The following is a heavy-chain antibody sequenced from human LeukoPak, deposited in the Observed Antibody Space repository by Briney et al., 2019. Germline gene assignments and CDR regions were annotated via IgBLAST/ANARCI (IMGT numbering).Heavy chain of an antibody. V-gene: IGHV3-23*01. Sequence: GGSLRLSCAASGFTFSSYAMSWVRQAPGKGLEWVSATCGGGVITYYADSVRGGFTLSRDNSKNTLYMQMNSLRAEDTAVYYCAKDHSYGYTEYYFDYWGQGTLVTVSS. CDR3: AKDHSYGYTEYYFDY. D-gene: IGHD5-18*01. CDR2: TCGGGVIT. CDR1: GFTFSSYA. J-gene: IGHJ4*02.